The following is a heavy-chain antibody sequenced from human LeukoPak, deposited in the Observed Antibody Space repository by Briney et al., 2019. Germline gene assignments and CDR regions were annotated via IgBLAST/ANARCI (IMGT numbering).Heavy chain of an antibody. V-gene: IGHV3-7*01. Sequence: QTGGSLRLSCAASGFTFSAYWMTWVRQAPGKGLEWVANIKQDGSEKYYVDSVKGRFTISRDNAKNSLYLQMNSLRAEDTAVYYCARSRGYYGSGSYRIWGKGTTVTISS. J-gene: IGHJ6*04. CDR3: ARSRGYYGSGSYRI. CDR2: IKQDGSEK. CDR1: GFTFSAYW. D-gene: IGHD3-10*01.